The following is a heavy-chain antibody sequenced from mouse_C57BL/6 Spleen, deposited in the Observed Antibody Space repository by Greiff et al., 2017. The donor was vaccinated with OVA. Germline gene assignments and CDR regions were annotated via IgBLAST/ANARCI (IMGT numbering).Heavy chain of an antibody. V-gene: IGHV1-64*01. CDR3: AREETAQALDY. CDR1: GYTFTSYW. D-gene: IGHD3-2*02. J-gene: IGHJ2*01. CDR2: IHPNSGST. Sequence: QVQLQQPGAELVKPGASVKLSCKASGYTFTSYWMHWVKQRPGQGLEWIGMIHPNSGSTNYNEKFKSKATLTVDKSSSTAYMQLSSLTSEDSAVYYCAREETAQALDYGGQGTTLTVSS.